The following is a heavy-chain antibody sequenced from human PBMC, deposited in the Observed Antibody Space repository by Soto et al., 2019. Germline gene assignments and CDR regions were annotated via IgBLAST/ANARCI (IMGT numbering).Heavy chain of an antibody. CDR3: AHSLGEDSFDP. CDR1: GFSLTTSGVG. J-gene: IGHJ5*02. V-gene: IGHV2-5*02. Sequence: QITLKESGPPLVKSTQTLTLTCTFSGFSLTTSGVGVGWIRQPPGKALEWPALIYWDDDKRYTPSLKSRLTTTQDTPKNQVVLMMTNMDPVDTASYYCAHSLGEDSFDPWGQGTLVTVSS. CDR2: IYWDDDK. D-gene: IGHD3-16*01.